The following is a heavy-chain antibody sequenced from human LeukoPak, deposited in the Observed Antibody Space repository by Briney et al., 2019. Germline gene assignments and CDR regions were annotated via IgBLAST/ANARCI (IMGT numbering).Heavy chain of an antibody. Sequence: SETLSLTCTVSGCSFSSYYWSWIRQPPGKGLEWIGYIYYSGSTNYNPSLKSRVTISVDTSKNQFSLKLSSVTAADTAVYYCARAKGYSSGWAENWFDPWGQGTLVTVSS. J-gene: IGHJ5*02. CDR3: ARAKGYSSGWAENWFDP. CDR2: IYYSGST. V-gene: IGHV4-59*01. D-gene: IGHD6-19*01. CDR1: GCSFSSYY.